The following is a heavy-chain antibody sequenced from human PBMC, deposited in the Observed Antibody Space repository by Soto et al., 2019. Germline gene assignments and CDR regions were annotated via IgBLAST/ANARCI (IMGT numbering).Heavy chain of an antibody. CDR2: IYYSGST. CDR1: GGSISGGDYY. CDR3: ARALIQLWPHYYYGMDV. V-gene: IGHV4-30-4*01. D-gene: IGHD5-18*01. Sequence: PSETLSLTCTVSGGSISGGDYYWSWIRQPPGKGLEWIGYIYYSGSTYYNPSLKSRVTISVDTSKNQFSLKLSSVTAADTAVYYCARALIQLWPHYYYGMDVWGQGTTVTVS. J-gene: IGHJ6*02.